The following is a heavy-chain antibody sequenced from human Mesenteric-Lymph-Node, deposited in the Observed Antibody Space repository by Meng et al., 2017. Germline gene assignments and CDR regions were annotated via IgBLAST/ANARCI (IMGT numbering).Heavy chain of an antibody. Sequence: SETLSLTCAVYGGSFSGYYWTWIRQSPGKGLEWIGEINHSGSTNYNPSLKSRVTISVDTSKNQFSLKLSSVTAADTAVYYCAGGYSYAGFDYWGQGTLVTVSS. V-gene: IGHV4-34*01. J-gene: IGHJ4*02. D-gene: IGHD5-18*01. CDR3: AGGYSYAGFDY. CDR2: INHSGST. CDR1: GGSFSGYY.